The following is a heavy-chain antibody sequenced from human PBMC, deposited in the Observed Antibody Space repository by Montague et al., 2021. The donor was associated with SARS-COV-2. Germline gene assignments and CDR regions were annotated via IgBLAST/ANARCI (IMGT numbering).Heavy chain of an antibody. CDR3: ERKWFIDHRQSFDI. CDR1: GFSLSTSGMC. CDR2: IDWDDDK. V-gene: IGHV2-70*11. D-gene: IGHD3-10*01. J-gene: IGHJ3*02. Sequence: PALVKPTQTLTLTCTFSGFSLSTSGMCVSWIRQPPGKALEWLARIDWDDDKYYSTSLKTRLTISKDTSKNQVVLTMTNMDPVDTATYYCERKWFIDHRQSFDIWGQGTMVTVSS.